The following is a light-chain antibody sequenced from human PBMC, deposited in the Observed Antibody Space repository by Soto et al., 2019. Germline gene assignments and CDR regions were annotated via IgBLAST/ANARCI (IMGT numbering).Light chain of an antibody. CDR2: DAS. V-gene: IGKV1-5*01. CDR3: QQYNSYSPLT. J-gene: IGKJ4*01. CDR1: QSISSW. Sequence: DIQMTQSPSTLSASVGDRVTITCRASQSISSWLAWYQQKPGKAPKLLIYDASSLESGVPTRFSGSGSGTEFTLTVSSVQPDDFATYYCQQYNSYSPLTFGGGTKVEIK.